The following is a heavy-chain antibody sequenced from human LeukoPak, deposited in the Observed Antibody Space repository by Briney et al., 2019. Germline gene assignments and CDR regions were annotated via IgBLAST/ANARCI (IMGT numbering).Heavy chain of an antibody. V-gene: IGHV5-51*01. Sequence: GESLKISCKGSGYSFTSYWIGWVRQMPGKGLEWMGIIYPGDSDTRYSPSFQGQVTISADKSISTAYMELSRLRSDDTAVYYCARLPTAHVWGSYAGIDYWGQGTLVTVSS. J-gene: IGHJ4*02. CDR1: GYSFTSYW. CDR2: IYPGDSDT. D-gene: IGHD3-16*01. CDR3: ARLPTAHVWGSYAGIDY.